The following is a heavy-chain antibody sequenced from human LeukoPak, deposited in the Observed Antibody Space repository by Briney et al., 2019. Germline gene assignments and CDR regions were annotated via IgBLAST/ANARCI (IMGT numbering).Heavy chain of an antibody. CDR2: IYYSGST. J-gene: IGHJ6*03. CDR3: ARDLMGYYYYMDV. D-gene: IGHD1-26*01. CDR1: GGSISSYY. V-gene: IGHV4-59*01. Sequence: SETLSLTCTVSGGSISSYYWGWIRQPPGKGLEWIGYIYYSGSTNYNPSLKSRVTISVDTSKNQFSLKLSSVTAADTAVYYCARDLMGYYYYMDVWGRGTTVTVSS.